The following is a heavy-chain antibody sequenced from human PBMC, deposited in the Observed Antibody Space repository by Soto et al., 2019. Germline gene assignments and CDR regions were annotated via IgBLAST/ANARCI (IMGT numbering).Heavy chain of an antibody. V-gene: IGHV4-34*01. D-gene: IGHD2-15*01. CDR1: GGSFTGYY. CDR3: ASGQEGVVATH. J-gene: IGHJ4*02. Sequence: QVQLQQWGAGLLKPSETLSLTCAVNGGSFTGYYWSWVRQPPGKGLEWIGEIKDGGSTNYSPSLRSRGTISADTSKKQVSLKVTSVTAADTAGEYWASGQEGVVATHWEQGTLVTVSS. CDR2: IKDGGST.